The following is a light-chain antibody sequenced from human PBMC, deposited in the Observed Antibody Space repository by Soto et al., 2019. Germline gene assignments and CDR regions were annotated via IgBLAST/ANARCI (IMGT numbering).Light chain of an antibody. CDR3: QQYXNWPPAWT. V-gene: IGKV3-15*01. Sequence: EIVLTQSPGTLSLSRGERATLSFRASQSVSNNLAWYQQKPGQSPRLLIYGASNRATGIPARFSGSGSGTQFTLNISSLQSEDFAVYYCQQYXNWPPAWTCGQGTKVDI. CDR2: GAS. CDR1: QSVSNN. J-gene: IGKJ1*01.